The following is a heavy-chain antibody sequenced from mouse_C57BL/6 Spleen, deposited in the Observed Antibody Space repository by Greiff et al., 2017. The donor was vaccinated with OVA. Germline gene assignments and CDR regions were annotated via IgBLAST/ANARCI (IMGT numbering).Heavy chain of an antibody. CDR1: GYTFTDYE. CDR3: TREEDYYGSSSFAY. J-gene: IGHJ3*01. CDR2: IDPETGGT. V-gene: IGHV1-15*01. Sequence: LVESGAELVRPGASVTLSCKASGYTFTDYEMHWVKQTPVHGLEWIGAIDPETGGTAYNQKFKGKAILTADKSSSTAYMELRSLTSEDSAVYYCTREEDYYGSSSFAYWGQGTLVTVSA. D-gene: IGHD1-1*01.